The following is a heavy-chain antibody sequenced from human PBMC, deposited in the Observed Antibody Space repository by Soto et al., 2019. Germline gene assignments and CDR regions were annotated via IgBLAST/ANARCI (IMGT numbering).Heavy chain of an antibody. CDR2: ISGSGGST. D-gene: IGHD2-2*01. J-gene: IGHJ6*02. Sequence: GGSLRLSCAASGFTFSSYAMSWVRQAPGKGLEWVSAISGSGGSTYYADSVKGRFTISRDNSKNTLYLQMNSLRAEDTAVYYCAKESGGYCSSTSCRADYYYYGMDVWGQGTTVTVSS. V-gene: IGHV3-23*01. CDR3: AKESGGYCSSTSCRADYYYYGMDV. CDR1: GFTFSSYA.